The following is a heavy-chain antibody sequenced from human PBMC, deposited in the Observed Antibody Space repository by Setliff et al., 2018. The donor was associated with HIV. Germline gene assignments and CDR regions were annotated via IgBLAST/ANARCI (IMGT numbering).Heavy chain of an antibody. Sequence: GASVKVSCKGFGGTFSTYSLSWVRQAPGQGLEWVGGIIPIFGKTNYAQKFQGRVTITADKSTTTAFMDLSGLRSEDTAVYYCAENRSPSIFSAPTNAFDIWGQGTMVTVSS. CDR3: AENRSPSIFSAPTNAFDI. J-gene: IGHJ3*02. CDR1: GGTFSTYS. V-gene: IGHV1-69*06. D-gene: IGHD3-9*01. CDR2: IIPIFGKT.